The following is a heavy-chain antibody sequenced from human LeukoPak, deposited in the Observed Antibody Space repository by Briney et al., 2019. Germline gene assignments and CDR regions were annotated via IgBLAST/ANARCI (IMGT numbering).Heavy chain of an antibody. D-gene: IGHD3-22*01. J-gene: IGHJ4*02. CDR2: INNVGSHI. CDR3: AREGTQTYYYDSSGYYYGY. Sequence: GGSLRLSCTTSGFTFSTSAMNWVRQAPGKGLEWVSSINNVGSHIYYADSVRGRFIISRDNAKNSFFLQMSNLRAEDTAVYYCAREGTQTYYYDSSGYYYGYWGQGTLVTVSS. CDR1: GFTFSTSA. V-gene: IGHV3-21*01.